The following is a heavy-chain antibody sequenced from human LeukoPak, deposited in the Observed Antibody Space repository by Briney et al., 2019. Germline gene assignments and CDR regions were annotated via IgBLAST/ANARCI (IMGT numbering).Heavy chain of an antibody. Sequence: GGSLRLSCAASGFTFSNYTMSWVRQAPGKGLHWVSSISNSGTYRYYADSVKGRFTISRDNAKNSQYLQMDSLTAEDTAVYYCARIQLWRYFDYWGQGTLVTVSS. V-gene: IGHV3-21*04. CDR3: ARIQLWRYFDY. CDR1: GFTFSNYT. CDR2: ISNSGTYR. D-gene: IGHD5-18*01. J-gene: IGHJ4*02.